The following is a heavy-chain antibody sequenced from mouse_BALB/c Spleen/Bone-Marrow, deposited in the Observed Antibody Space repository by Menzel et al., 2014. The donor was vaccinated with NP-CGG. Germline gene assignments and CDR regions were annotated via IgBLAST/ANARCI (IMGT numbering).Heavy chain of an antibody. CDR1: GFSLTSYG. J-gene: IGHJ4*01. V-gene: IGHV2-9*02. D-gene: IGHD2-14*01. Sequence: VKLVESGPGLVAPSQSLSITCTVSGFSLTSYGVHWVRQPPGKGLEWLGVIWAGGSTNYNSALMSRLSISEDNSKSQVFLKMNSLQTDDTAMYYCARVGYRYDGYAMDYWGQGTLVTVSS. CDR2: IWAGGST. CDR3: ARVGYRYDGYAMDY.